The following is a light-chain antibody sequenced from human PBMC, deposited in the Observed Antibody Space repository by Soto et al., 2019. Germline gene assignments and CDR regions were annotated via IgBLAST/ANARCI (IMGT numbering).Light chain of an antibody. CDR3: QQRYNWPPT. CDR2: DAS. J-gene: IGKJ1*01. V-gene: IGKV3-11*01. Sequence: EIVLTQSPATLSLSPGERATLSCRASQSVGSYLAWYQQKPGQAPRLLIYDASNRATGIPARFSGSGSGTDFTLTISSLEPEDFAVYYCQQRYNWPPTFGQGTKVDIK. CDR1: QSVGSY.